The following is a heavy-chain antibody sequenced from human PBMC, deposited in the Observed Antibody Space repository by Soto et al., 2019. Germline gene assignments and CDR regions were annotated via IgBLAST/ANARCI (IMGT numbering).Heavy chain of an antibody. J-gene: IGHJ6*02. CDR2: IMPIFRTA. CDR1: GGTFSSSA. CDR3: AGDKDLQQLGGNYYYIMDV. Sequence: QVQLVQSGAEVKKPGSSLKVSCKASGGTFSSSAFSWVRQAPGQGLEWMGGIMPIFRTADYAQKFQGRVTITADESTSTAYMELSSLRSEDTGVYYCAGDKDLQQLGGNYYYIMDVWGQGTTVTVSS. D-gene: IGHD3-3*02. V-gene: IGHV1-69*12.